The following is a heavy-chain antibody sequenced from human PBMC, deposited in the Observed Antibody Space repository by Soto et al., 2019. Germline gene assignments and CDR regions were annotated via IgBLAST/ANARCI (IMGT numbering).Heavy chain of an antibody. Sequence: PGGSLRLSCAASGFTFSSYWMHWVRQAPGKGLVWVSRINSDGSSTSYADSVKGRFTISRDNAKNTLYLQMNSLRAEDTAVYYCAKAALHSGYGYYYCDYWRQGTL. CDR1: GFTFSSYW. J-gene: IGHJ4*02. CDR2: INSDGSST. V-gene: IGHV3-74*01. CDR3: AKAALHSGYGYYYCDY. D-gene: IGHD5-12*01.